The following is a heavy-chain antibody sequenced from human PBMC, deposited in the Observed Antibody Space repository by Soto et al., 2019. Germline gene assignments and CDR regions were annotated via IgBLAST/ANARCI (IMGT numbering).Heavy chain of an antibody. D-gene: IGHD1-7*01. Sequence: QVQLVESGGGLVKPGGSLRLSCAASGFTFSDYYMSWIRQAPGKGLEWVSYISSSSSYTNYADSVKGRFTISRDNAKNALYLQMNSLRAEDTAVYYCARDYGRLELTPEGYWGQGTLVTVSS. J-gene: IGHJ4*02. CDR1: GFTFSDYY. V-gene: IGHV3-11*06. CDR2: ISSSSSYT. CDR3: ARDYGRLELTPEGY.